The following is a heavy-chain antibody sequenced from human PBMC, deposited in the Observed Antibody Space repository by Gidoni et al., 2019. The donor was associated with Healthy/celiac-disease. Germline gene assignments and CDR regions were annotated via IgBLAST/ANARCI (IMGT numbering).Heavy chain of an antibody. CDR3: ARDSRAVYGDYSVDWFDP. CDR1: GFTFSSYW. V-gene: IGHV3-7*03. D-gene: IGHD4-17*01. CDR2: IKQDGSEK. J-gene: IGHJ5*02. Sequence: EVQLVESGGGLVQPGGSLRLSCAASGFTFSSYWMSWVRQAPGKGLECVANIKQDGSEKYYVDSVKGRFTISRDNAKNSLYLQMNSLRAEDTAVYYCARDSRAVYGDYSVDWFDPWGQGTLVTVSS.